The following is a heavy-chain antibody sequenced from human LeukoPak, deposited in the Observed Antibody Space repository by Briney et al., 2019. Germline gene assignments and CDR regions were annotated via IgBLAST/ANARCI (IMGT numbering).Heavy chain of an antibody. J-gene: IGHJ6*02. Sequence: SETLSLTCTVSGGSISSGGYSWSWIRQHPGKGLEWIGYIYYSGSTNYNPSLKSRVTISVDTSKNQFSLKLSSVTAADTAVYYCARGYSYVLYYGMDVWGQGTTVTVSS. CDR2: IYYSGST. CDR3: ARGYSYVLYYGMDV. D-gene: IGHD5-18*01. CDR1: GGSISSGGYS. V-gene: IGHV4-61*08.